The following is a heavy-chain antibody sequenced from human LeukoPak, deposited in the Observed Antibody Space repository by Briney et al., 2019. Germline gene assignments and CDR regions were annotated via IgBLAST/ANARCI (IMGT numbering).Heavy chain of an antibody. CDR1: GYTFTGYY. CDR2: INPNSGGT. D-gene: IGHD3-10*01. J-gene: IGHJ2*01. V-gene: IGHV1-2*02. Sequence: ASVKVSCKASGYTFTGYYMHWVRQAPGQGLEWMGWINPNSGGTNYAQKFQGRVTMTRDTSISTAYMELSRLRSDDTAVYYCAREERRSHGGWYFDLWGRGTLVTVSS. CDR3: AREERRSHGGWYFDL.